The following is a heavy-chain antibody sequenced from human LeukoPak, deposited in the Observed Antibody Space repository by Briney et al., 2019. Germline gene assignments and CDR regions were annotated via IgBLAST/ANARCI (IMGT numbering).Heavy chain of an antibody. CDR1: GFTFSSYG. CDR3: ARGGTRDYFDY. J-gene: IGHJ4*02. D-gene: IGHD3-10*01. V-gene: IGHV3-30*03. Sequence: GGSLRLSCAASGFTFSSYGMHWVRQAPGKGLEWVAVISYDGSNKYYADSVKGRFTISRDNAKNSLYLQMNSLRAEDTAVYYCARGGTRDYFDYWGQGTLVTVSS. CDR2: ISYDGSNK.